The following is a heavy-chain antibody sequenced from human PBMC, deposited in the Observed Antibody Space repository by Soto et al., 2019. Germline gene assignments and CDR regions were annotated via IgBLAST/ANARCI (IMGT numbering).Heavy chain of an antibody. V-gene: IGHV3-23*01. CDR3: AGGFTAGKGSPPDF. CDR1: GFTFSSFP. CDR2: LSGCGDST. Sequence: EMQLLESGGGLVQPGGSLRLSCAASGFTFSSFPMSWVRQAPGKGLDWVSALSGCGDSTYSADSVKGGFTISRDNSKNTLYLQMSSLRAEDTAVYYCAGGFTAGKGSPPDFGGQGPLVTVSS. D-gene: IGHD6-13*01. J-gene: IGHJ4*02.